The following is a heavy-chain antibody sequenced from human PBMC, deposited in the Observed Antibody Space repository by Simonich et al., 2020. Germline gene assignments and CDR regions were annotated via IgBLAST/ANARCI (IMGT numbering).Heavy chain of an antibody. D-gene: IGHD6-13*01. J-gene: IGHJ6*02. CDR2: IYQSGST. V-gene: IGHV4-38-2*01. CDR3: ARVGYSNYYYYGMDV. Sequence: QVQLQESGPGLVKPSETLSLTCAVSGYSLSSGYYWGWIRRPPGKGLEWIGSIYQSGSTYSNPSLKRRVTISVDTSKNQFSLKLSSVTAADTAVYYCARVGYSNYYYYGMDVWGQGTTVTVSS. CDR1: GYSLSSGYY.